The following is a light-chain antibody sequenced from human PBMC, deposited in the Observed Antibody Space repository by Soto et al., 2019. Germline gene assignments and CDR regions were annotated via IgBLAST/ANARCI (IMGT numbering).Light chain of an antibody. CDR2: GAS. V-gene: IGKV3-20*01. CDR3: QQYDTSTGT. J-gene: IGKJ1*01. Sequence: EIVLTQSPGTLSLSPGERATLSCRASQSVSSNSLAWFQQKPGQASRLLISGASSRATGIPDRFSGSGSGTDFTLTISRLEPEDFAVYYCQQYDTSTGTFGQGTKVEVK. CDR1: QSVSSNS.